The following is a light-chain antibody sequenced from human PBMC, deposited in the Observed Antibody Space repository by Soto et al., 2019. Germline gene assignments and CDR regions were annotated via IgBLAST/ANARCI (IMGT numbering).Light chain of an antibody. CDR3: RKYKSYWT. CDR1: QSISRQ. J-gene: IGKJ1*01. CDR2: QAS. V-gene: IGKV1-5*03. Sequence: DIQMTQSPSTLSASVGDRVSITCRASQSISRQLAWYQQKPGKAPNLLIYQASNLETGVPSRFTGSGSGTEFTLTISSLQPDDLATYYCRKYKSYWTFGQGTKVEVK.